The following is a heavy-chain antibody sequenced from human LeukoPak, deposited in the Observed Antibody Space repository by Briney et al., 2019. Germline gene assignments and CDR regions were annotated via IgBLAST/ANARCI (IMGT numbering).Heavy chain of an antibody. Sequence: PGGSLRLSCAASGFTLRSYWMHWVRQAPGKGLEWVSYISSSGSTIYYADSVKGRFTISRDNAKNSLYLQMNGLRAEDTAVYYCAREKEGYCSRTSCYLDYYYYYLDVWGKGTTVTISS. J-gene: IGHJ6*03. CDR1: GFTLRSYW. CDR2: ISSSGSTI. V-gene: IGHV3-48*04. CDR3: AREKEGYCSRTSCYLDYYYYYLDV. D-gene: IGHD2-2*01.